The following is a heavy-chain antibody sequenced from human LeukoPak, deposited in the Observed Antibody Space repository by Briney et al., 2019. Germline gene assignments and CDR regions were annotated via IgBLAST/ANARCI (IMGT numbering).Heavy chain of an antibody. CDR1: GGSISSYY. V-gene: IGHV4-4*07. CDR3: AYSSSWTSYFDY. Sequence: SETLSLTCTVSGGSISSYYWSWIRQPAGKGLGWIGRIYTSGSTNYNPSLKSRVTMSVDTSKNQFSLKLSSVTAADTAVYYCAYSSSWTSYFDYWGQGTLVTVSS. J-gene: IGHJ4*02. D-gene: IGHD6-13*01. CDR2: IYTSGST.